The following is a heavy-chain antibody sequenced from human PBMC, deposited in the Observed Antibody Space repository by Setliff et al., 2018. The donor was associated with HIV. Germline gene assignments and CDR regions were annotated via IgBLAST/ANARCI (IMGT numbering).Heavy chain of an antibody. CDR2: ISAYNGHT. CDR1: GYSFTTYG. CDR3: ARAHLLETVMIVLGGFDP. J-gene: IGHJ5*02. Sequence: GASVKVSCKASGYSFTTYGISWVRQAPGQGLEWMGWISAYNGHTNYTQKLQGRVTMTTDTSTRTAYMELRSLRSDDTAVYYCARAHLLETVMIVLGGFDPWGQGTLVTVSS. V-gene: IGHV1-18*01. D-gene: IGHD3-22*01.